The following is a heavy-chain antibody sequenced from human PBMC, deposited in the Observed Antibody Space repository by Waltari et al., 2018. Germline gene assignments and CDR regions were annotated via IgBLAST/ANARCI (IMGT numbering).Heavy chain of an antibody. CDR2: IIPIFGTA. CDR3: ARESVQNGYFSSASPFDY. CDR1: GGTFSSYA. D-gene: IGHD5-18*01. J-gene: IGHJ4*02. V-gene: IGHV1-69*05. Sequence: QVQLVQSGAEVKKPGSSVKVSCKASGGTFSSYAISWVRQAPGQGLEWMGGIIPIFGTANYAQKFQGRVTITTDESTSTAYMELSSLRSEDTAVYYCARESVQNGYFSSASPFDYWGQGTLVTVSS.